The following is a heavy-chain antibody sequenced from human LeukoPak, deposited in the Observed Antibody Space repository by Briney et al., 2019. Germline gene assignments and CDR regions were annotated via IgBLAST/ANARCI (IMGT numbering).Heavy chain of an antibody. CDR3: ARVRRITMVRGVAGYGMDV. D-gene: IGHD3-10*01. Sequence: SETLSLTCTVSGGSISSYYWSWIRQPPGKGLEWIGYTYYSGSTNYNPSLKSRVTISVDTSKNQFSLKLSSVTAADTAVYYCARVRRITMVRGVAGYGMDVWGQGTTVTVSS. CDR2: TYYSGST. V-gene: IGHV4-59*01. J-gene: IGHJ6*02. CDR1: GGSISSYY.